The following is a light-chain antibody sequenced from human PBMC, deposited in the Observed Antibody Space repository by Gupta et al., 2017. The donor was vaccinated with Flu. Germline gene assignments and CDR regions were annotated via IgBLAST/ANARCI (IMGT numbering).Light chain of an antibody. J-gene: IGKJ1*01. CDR3: QQYYTTPRT. CDR1: QSVLYSSNNKNY. Sequence: DIVMTQSPDSLAVSLGERATINCKSSQSVLYSSNNKNYVAWYQQKPGQPPKLLIYWASTREPGVPDRFSGSGSGTDFTLTIGSLQAEDVAVYYCQQYYTTPRTFAQGTKVEIK. CDR2: WAS. V-gene: IGKV4-1*01.